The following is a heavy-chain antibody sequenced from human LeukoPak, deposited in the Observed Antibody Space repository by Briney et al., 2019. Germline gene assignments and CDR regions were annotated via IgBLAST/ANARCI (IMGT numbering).Heavy chain of an antibody. V-gene: IGHV1-18*04. Sequence: ASVKVSCKASGFSFTYYGINWMRHAPGQGLEWMGWISADTGESKYAEKVQGRLTLTRDTSTTTAYMDLRSLRPDDTAVYYCARGGNYCSDRNCYSDYWGQGTLVSVSS. D-gene: IGHD2-15*01. J-gene: IGHJ4*01. CDR3: ARGGNYCSDRNCYSDY. CDR2: ISADTGES. CDR1: GFSFTYYG.